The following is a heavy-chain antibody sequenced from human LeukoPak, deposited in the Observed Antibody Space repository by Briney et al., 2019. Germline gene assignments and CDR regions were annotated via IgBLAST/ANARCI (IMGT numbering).Heavy chain of an antibody. Sequence: PSETLSLTCTVSGGSISTGSFYWNWIRQPAGKGLEWIGRIYTSGSTNYNPSLKSRVTISVDTSKNQFSLKLSSVTAADTAVYYCARGGYSGYDAYYYYMDVWGKGTTVTVSS. CDR1: GGSISTGSFY. J-gene: IGHJ6*03. D-gene: IGHD5-12*01. V-gene: IGHV4-61*02. CDR2: IYTSGST. CDR3: ARGGYSGYDAYYYYMDV.